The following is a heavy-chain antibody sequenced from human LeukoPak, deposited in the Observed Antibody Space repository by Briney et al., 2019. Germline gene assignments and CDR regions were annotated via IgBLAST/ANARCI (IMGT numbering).Heavy chain of an antibody. V-gene: IGHV3-21*04. Sequence: RGSLRLSCAASGFTVSSNYMSWVRQAPGKGLEWVSSISSSSSNIYYADSVKGRFTISRDNAKNSLYLQMNSLRAEDTAVYYCARDFYDSSGPEDYWGQGTLVTVSS. CDR3: ARDFYDSSGPEDY. CDR2: ISSSSSNI. CDR1: GFTVSSNY. J-gene: IGHJ4*02. D-gene: IGHD3-22*01.